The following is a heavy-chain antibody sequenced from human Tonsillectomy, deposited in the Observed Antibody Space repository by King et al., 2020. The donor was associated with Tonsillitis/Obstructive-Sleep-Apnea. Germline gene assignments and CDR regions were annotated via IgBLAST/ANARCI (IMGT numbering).Heavy chain of an antibody. J-gene: IGHJ6*03. Sequence: VQLVESGGGLVQPGGSLRLSCAASGFTFSTYWMHWVRQAPGKGLVWVSRINSDGSSTSYADSVKGRFTISRDNAKNTRYLQMNGLRAEDTAVYYCARDLCLGGCYYNMDVWGKGTTVTVSS. V-gene: IGHV3-74*01. CDR2: INSDGSST. CDR3: ARDLCLGGCYYNMDV. CDR1: GFTFSTYW. D-gene: IGHD2-15*01.